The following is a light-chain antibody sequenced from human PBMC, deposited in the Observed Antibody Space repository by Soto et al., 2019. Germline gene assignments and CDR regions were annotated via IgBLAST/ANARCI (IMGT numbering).Light chain of an antibody. CDR2: GAS. Sequence: EIVMTQSPATLSVSPGERATLSCRASQSVSSNLAWYQQEPGQAPRLLIYGASTRATGIPARFSGSGSGTEFTLTISSLQSEDFALYYCQQRNTWPPITFGQGTRLEIK. CDR3: QQRNTWPPIT. CDR1: QSVSSN. J-gene: IGKJ5*01. V-gene: IGKV3-15*01.